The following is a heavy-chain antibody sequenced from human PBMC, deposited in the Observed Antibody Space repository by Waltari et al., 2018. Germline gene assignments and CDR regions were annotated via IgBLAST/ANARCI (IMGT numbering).Heavy chain of an antibody. Sequence: QVQLQESGPGLVKPSETLSLTCAVSGYYISSGYYWGWIRQPPGKGLEWIGSIYHSGSTYYNPSLKSRVTISVDTSKNQFSLKLSSVTAADTAVYYCARVRGLTSDAFDIWGQGTMVTVSS. V-gene: IGHV4-38-2*01. CDR2: IYHSGST. CDR3: ARVRGLTSDAFDI. CDR1: GYYISSGYY. D-gene: IGHD3-10*01. J-gene: IGHJ3*02.